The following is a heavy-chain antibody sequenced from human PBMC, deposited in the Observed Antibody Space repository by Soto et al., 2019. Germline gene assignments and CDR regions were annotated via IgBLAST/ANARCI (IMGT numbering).Heavy chain of an antibody. CDR2: IDPSASYT. CDR3: ASXRARTRLSSHYYYGMDV. CDR1: GYSFTSYW. Sequence: PVEALKISCIGSGYSFTSYWISWVRQMPGKGLEWMGRIDPSASYTNYSPSFQGHVTISADKSISTAYLQWSSLKAADTAMYYCASXRARTRLSSHYYYGMDVWGQGTTVTVSS. V-gene: IGHV5-10-1*01. J-gene: IGHJ6*02.